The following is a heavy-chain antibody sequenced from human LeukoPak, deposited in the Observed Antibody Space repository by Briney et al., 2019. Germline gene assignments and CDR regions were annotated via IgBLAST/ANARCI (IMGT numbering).Heavy chain of an antibody. CDR2: ISSSGSTI. D-gene: IGHD5-12*01. Sequence: GGSLRLSCAASGFTFSDYYMSWIRQAPGKGLEWVSYISSSGSTIYYADSVKGRFTISRDNAKNSLYLQMNSLRAEDTAVYYCTSPSGFEHLDATFDIWGQGTMVTVSS. J-gene: IGHJ3*02. V-gene: IGHV3-11*01. CDR3: TSPSGFEHLDATFDI. CDR1: GFTFSDYY.